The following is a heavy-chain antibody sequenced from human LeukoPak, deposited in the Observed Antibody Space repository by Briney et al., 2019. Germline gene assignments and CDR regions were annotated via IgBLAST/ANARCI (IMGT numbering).Heavy chain of an antibody. CDR1: GFTFSSYE. Sequence: GGSLRLSCAASGFTFSSYEMNWGRQAPGKGLEWVSRINSDGSSTSYADSVKGRFTISRDNAKNTLYLQMNSLRAEDTAVYYCAGESPPSGTGDYWGQGTLVTVSS. CDR3: AGESPPSGTGDY. J-gene: IGHJ4*02. D-gene: IGHD2-8*02. V-gene: IGHV3-74*01. CDR2: INSDGSST.